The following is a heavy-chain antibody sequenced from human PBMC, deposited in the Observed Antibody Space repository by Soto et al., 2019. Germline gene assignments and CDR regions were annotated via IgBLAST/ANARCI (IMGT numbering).Heavy chain of an antibody. CDR1: GYTFTSYA. Sequence: ASVKVSCKASGYTFTSYAMHWVRQAPGQRLEWMGWINAGNGNTKYSQKFQGRVTITRDTSASTAYMELSSLRSEDTAVYYCARGYSSSWYAPVHNWFDPWGQGTLVTVSS. CDR3: ARGYSSSWYAPVHNWFDP. J-gene: IGHJ5*02. D-gene: IGHD6-13*01. V-gene: IGHV1-3*01. CDR2: INAGNGNT.